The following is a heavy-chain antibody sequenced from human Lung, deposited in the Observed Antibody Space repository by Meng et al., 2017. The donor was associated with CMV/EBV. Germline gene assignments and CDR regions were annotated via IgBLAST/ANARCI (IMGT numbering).Heavy chain of an antibody. V-gene: IGHV1-46*01. Sequence: CSKASESSFTSYYIHWVRQAPGQGLDWMGIITTSASSTTYAQKFRGRVTMTRDTSTATVYMELSSLRSDDTAVYYCARGPDLNWFDPWGQGTLVTVSS. D-gene: IGHD1-14*01. CDR2: ITTSASST. CDR1: ESSFTSYY. CDR3: ARGPDLNWFDP. J-gene: IGHJ5*02.